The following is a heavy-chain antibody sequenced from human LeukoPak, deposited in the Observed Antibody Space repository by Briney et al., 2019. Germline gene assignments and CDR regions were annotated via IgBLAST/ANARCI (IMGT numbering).Heavy chain of an antibody. Sequence: PAETLSLTCTVSGGSISSYYWSWIRQPPGKGLEWIGYIYYSGSTNYNPSLKSRVTISVDTSKNQFSLKLSSVTAADTAVYYCARVQTLPGVAAADNWFDPWGQGTLVTVSS. D-gene: IGHD6-13*01. J-gene: IGHJ5*02. V-gene: IGHV4-59*01. CDR3: ARVQTLPGVAAADNWFDP. CDR1: GGSISSYY. CDR2: IYYSGST.